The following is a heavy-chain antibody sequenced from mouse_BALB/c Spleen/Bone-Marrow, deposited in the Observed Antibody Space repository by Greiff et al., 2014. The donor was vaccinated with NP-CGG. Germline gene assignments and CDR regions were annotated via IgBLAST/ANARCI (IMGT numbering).Heavy chain of an antibody. CDR2: IYPGNVNT. V-gene: IGHV1S56*01. CDR1: GNTFTSYY. Sequence: QVQLQQSGPELVKPGASVRISCKASGNTFTSYYIHWVKQRPGQGLEWIGWIYPGNVNTKYNEKFKGKATLTADKSSSTAYMQLSSLTSEDSAVYFCARDTMDYWGQGTSVTVSS. CDR3: ARDTMDY. J-gene: IGHJ4*01.